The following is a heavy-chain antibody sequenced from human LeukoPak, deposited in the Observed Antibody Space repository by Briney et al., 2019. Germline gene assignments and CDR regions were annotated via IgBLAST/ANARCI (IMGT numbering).Heavy chain of an antibody. D-gene: IGHD6-25*01. Sequence: GGSLRLSCAASGFTFSDYYMSWVRQAPGKGLEWVSYIDPSSSITRYADSVKGRFTISRDNAKNSLYLQVNSLRAEDTAVYYCVRSGAAKTFDYWGRGTLVTVSS. J-gene: IGHJ4*02. CDR1: GFTFSDYY. V-gene: IGHV3-11*03. CDR2: IDPSSSIT. CDR3: VRSGAAKTFDY.